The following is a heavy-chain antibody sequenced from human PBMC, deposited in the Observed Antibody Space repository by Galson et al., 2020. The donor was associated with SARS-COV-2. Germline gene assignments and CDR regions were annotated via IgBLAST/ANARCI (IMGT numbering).Heavy chain of an antibody. CDR2: ISGSGGST. J-gene: IGHJ1*01. Sequence: GESLKISCAASGFTFSSYAMSWVRQAPGKGLEWVSAISGSGGSTYYADSVKGRFTISRDNSKNTLYLQMNSLRAEDTAVYYCAKEAVSYDILTGYSNWGQGTLVTVSS. D-gene: IGHD3-9*01. CDR1: GFTFSSYA. CDR3: AKEAVSYDILTGYSN. V-gene: IGHV3-23*01.